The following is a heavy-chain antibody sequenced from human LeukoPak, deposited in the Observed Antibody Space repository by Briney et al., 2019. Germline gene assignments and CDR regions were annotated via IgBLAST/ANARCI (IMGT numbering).Heavy chain of an antibody. D-gene: IGHD1-26*01. J-gene: IGHJ4*02. CDR1: GFNFGEFV. CDR2: VTSKAYGGTA. Sequence: PGRSLRLSCTGSGFNFGEFVVNWVRQAPGKGLEWVGLVTSKAYGGTAEYAASVRGRFTISRDDSKSIAYLQLTSLRSEDTAVYFCTREVERGGSYWGGDYWGQGTLVTVSS. CDR3: TREVERGGSYWGGDY. V-gene: IGHV3-49*04.